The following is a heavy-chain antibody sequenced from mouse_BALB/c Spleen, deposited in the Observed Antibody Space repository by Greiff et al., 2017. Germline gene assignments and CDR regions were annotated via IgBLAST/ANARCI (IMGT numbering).Heavy chain of an antibody. Sequence: VQLKQSGPGLVKPSQSLSLTCSVTGYSITSGYYWNWIRQFPGNKLEWMGYISYDGSNNYNPSLKNRISITRDTSKNQFFLKLNSVTTEDTATYYCAREGYDYERDYWGQGTTLTVSS. J-gene: IGHJ2*01. CDR2: ISYDGSN. V-gene: IGHV3-6*02. CDR3: AREGYDYERDY. D-gene: IGHD2-4*01. CDR1: GYSITSGYY.